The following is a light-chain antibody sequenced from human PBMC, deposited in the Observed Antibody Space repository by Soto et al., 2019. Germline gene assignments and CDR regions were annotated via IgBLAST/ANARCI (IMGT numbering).Light chain of an antibody. V-gene: IGLV1-44*01. CDR2: YNN. CDR3: TAWDDSLKGYD. Sequence: HSVLAQPPSASETPGQTVSISCSGSNSNIASNTVNCYHHLPGTAPKLLIYYNNQRPSGVPDRFSASKSGTSASLAISGLQSEDESDYYNTAWDDSLKGYDFGNGPQ. CDR1: NSNIASNT. J-gene: IGLJ1*01.